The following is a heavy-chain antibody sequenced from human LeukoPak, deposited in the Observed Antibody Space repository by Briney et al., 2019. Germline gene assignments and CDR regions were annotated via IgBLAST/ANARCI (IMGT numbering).Heavy chain of an antibody. CDR3: AGSGDYFDY. J-gene: IGHJ4*02. Sequence: GASVKVSCKASGGTFSSYAISWVRQAPGQGLECMGRIIPIFGTANYAQKFQGRVTITTDESTSTAYMELSSLRSEDTAVYYCAGSGDYFDYWGQGTLVTVST. D-gene: IGHD2-15*01. V-gene: IGHV1-69*05. CDR1: GGTFSSYA. CDR2: IIPIFGTA.